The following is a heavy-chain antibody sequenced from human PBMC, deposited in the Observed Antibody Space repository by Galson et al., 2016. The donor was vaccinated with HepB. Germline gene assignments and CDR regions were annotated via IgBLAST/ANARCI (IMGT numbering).Heavy chain of an antibody. CDR3: AREEERQLLRRFDP. J-gene: IGHJ5*02. D-gene: IGHD6-13*01. Sequence: ETLSLTCSVSGDSITNVGRHWGWFRQSPGMGLEYIGSIHSSGTSYYNPSLTSRVTVSADTSRNQFSLKLSSVTTADTAVYYCAREEERQLLRRFDPWGQGTLVTVSS. V-gene: IGHV4-39*07. CDR1: GDSITNVGRH. CDR2: IHSSGTS.